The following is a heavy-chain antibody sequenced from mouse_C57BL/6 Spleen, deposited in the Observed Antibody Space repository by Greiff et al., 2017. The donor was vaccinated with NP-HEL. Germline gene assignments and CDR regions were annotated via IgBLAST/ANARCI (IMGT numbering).Heavy chain of an antibody. CDR1: GYTFTSYW. CDR2: IDPSDSYT. Sequence: QVQLQQPGAELVMPGASVKLSCKASGYTFTSYWMHWVKQRPGQGLEWIGEIDPSDSYTNYNHKFKGKSTLTVDKSSSTAYMQLSSLTSEDSAVYYCANYYGSSYGYFDVWGTGTTVTVSS. D-gene: IGHD1-1*01. CDR3: ANYYGSSYGYFDV. V-gene: IGHV1-69*01. J-gene: IGHJ1*03.